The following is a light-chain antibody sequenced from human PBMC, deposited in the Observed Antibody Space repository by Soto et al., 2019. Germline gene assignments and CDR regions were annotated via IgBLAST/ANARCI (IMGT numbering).Light chain of an antibody. V-gene: IGKV1-27*01. J-gene: IGKJ5*01. Sequence: DIQMTQSPSSLSASVGDRVTITCRASEDISVYLTWYQQKPGKVPKLLIYSASTLQSGVPTQVSDSGSGTEFTLTISSLQPEDVATYYCQKFNKAPPTFGQGTRLEIK. CDR2: SAS. CDR3: QKFNKAPPT. CDR1: EDISVY.